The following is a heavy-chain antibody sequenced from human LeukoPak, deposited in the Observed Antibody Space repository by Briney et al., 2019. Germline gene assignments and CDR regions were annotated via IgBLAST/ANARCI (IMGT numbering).Heavy chain of an antibody. CDR1: GGSISSGGYY. CDR2: IYYSGST. V-gene: IGHV4-39*01. D-gene: IGHD3-10*01. Sequence: SETLSLTCTVSGGSISSGGYYWSWIRQHPGKGLEWIGYIYYSGSTYYNPSLKSRVTISVDSSKNQFSLKLGSVTAADAALYYCARQDYGSGNYYNDYWGQGTLVTVSS. CDR3: ARQDYGSGNYYNDY. J-gene: IGHJ4*02.